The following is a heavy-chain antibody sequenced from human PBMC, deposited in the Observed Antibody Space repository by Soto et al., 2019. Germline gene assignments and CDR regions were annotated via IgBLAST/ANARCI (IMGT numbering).Heavy chain of an antibody. J-gene: IGHJ4*02. CDR1: GGTFSSYA. CDR3: ARAGLEAVIIYYFDY. CDR2: IIPIFGTA. D-gene: IGHD3-3*01. Sequence: QVQLVQSGAEVQKPGSSVKVSCKASGGTFSSYAISWVRQAPGQGLEWMGGIIPIFGTANYAQKFQGRVTITADKSTSTAYMELSSLRSEDTAVYYCARAGLEAVIIYYFDYWGQGTLVTVSS. V-gene: IGHV1-69*06.